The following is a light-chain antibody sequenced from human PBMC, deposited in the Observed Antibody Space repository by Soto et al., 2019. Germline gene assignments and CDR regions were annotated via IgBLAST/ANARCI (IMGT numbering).Light chain of an antibody. CDR3: SSFAATHTYI. J-gene: IGLJ1*01. Sequence: PGKAPKLMIYVVTKRPSGVPDRFSGSKSGNTASLTISGLQDEDEADYYCSSFAATHTYIFGTGTKVTVL. CDR2: VVT. V-gene: IGLV2-11*01.